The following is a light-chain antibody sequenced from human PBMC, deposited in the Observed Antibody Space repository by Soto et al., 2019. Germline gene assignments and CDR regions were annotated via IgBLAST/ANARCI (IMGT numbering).Light chain of an antibody. CDR3: QQYESLPLT. V-gene: IGKV1-33*01. CDR1: RDVNKN. Sequence: DIQLTQSPSTLSSSVGERVTLSCKASRDVNKNLIWYQQKPGKAPKLLIYDASDWATGVPARFSGRGSGTDFTLTISSLQPEDFATYYCQQYESLPLTFGQGTRLEIK. CDR2: DAS. J-gene: IGKJ5*01.